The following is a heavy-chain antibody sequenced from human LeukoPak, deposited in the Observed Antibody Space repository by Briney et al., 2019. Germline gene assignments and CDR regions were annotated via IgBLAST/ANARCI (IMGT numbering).Heavy chain of an antibody. CDR3: ARINVDFWSGYSFSRSSDYGMDV. Sequence: SETLSLTCTVSGGSISSYYWSWIRQPPGKGLEWIGYIYYSGSTNYNPSLKSRVTISVDTSKNQFSLKLSSVTAADTAVYYCARINVDFWSGYSFSRSSDYGMDVWGQGTTVTVSS. D-gene: IGHD3-3*01. V-gene: IGHV4-59*01. J-gene: IGHJ6*02. CDR1: GGSISSYY. CDR2: IYYSGST.